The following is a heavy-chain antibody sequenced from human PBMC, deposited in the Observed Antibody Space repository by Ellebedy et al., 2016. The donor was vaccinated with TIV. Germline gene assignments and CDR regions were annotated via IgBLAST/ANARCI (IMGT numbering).Heavy chain of an antibody. Sequence: MPSETLSLTCGVSGGSIGGSGSYWGWIRQPPGKGLEWIVSLLHTGSPYYKPSLESRVTMSLDPSKHQFSLELRSVTAAETAVYYCARLDPAYYYAMDVWGQGTTVIVSS. CDR2: LLHTGSP. V-gene: IGHV4-39*01. J-gene: IGHJ6*02. D-gene: IGHD3/OR15-3a*01. CDR1: GGSIGGSGSY. CDR3: ARLDPAYYYAMDV.